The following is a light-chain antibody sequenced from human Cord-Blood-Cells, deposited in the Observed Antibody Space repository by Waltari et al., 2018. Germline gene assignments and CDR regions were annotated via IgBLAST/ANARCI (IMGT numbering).Light chain of an antibody. CDR2: EGS. CDR3: CSYAGSSTLV. Sequence: QSALTQPASVSGSPGQSITISCTGTSSDVGSYNLVSWYKQHPGKAPKLMIYEGSKRASGVTHCFSGSKSGNTASLTISGLQAEDEADYYCCSYAGSSTLVFGGGTKLTVL. J-gene: IGLJ2*01. CDR1: SSDVGSYNL. V-gene: IGLV2-23*01.